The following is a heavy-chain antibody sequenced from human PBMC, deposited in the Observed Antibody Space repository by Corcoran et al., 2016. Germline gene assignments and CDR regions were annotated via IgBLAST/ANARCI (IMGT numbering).Heavy chain of an antibody. CDR3: PTGGGGGFLATPGYYYYGMDV. Sequence: EVQLMESGGGLVKPGGSLRLSCAASGFTFSNAWMNWVRQAPGKGLEWVGRIKSKTDGGTTDYAAPVKGRFTISRDDSKNTLYLQMNSLKTGDTAGYYCPTGGGGGFLATPGYYYYGMDVWGQGTTVTVSS. CDR1: GFTFSNAW. CDR2: IKSKTDGGTT. V-gene: IGHV3-15*07. D-gene: IGHD3-16*01. J-gene: IGHJ6*02.